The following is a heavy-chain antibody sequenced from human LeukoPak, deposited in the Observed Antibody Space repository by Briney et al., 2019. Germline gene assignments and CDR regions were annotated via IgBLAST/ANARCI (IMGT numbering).Heavy chain of an antibody. Sequence: SQTLSLTCAISGDSVSSNSAAWNWIRRSPSRGLEWLGRTYYRSKWYNGYAASVKSRITIKPDTAKNQISLQLNSVTPEDTAVYYCARGHSSVLDYWGQGTLVTVSS. CDR2: TYYRSKWYN. V-gene: IGHV6-1*01. CDR3: ARGHSSVLDY. D-gene: IGHD6-19*01. CDR1: GDSVSSNSAA. J-gene: IGHJ4*02.